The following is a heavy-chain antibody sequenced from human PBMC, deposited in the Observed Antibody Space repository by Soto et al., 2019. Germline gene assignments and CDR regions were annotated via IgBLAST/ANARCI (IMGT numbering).Heavy chain of an antibody. Sequence: QVQLQESGPGLVKPSETLSLTCSVSGGSISSYYWSWIRQPPGKGLEWIGYIYYSGSTNYNPSLKSRVTITVDTSKNQFSLKLSSVTAADTAVYYCARDTAMVFGDVWGQGTTVTVSS. J-gene: IGHJ6*02. CDR3: ARDTAMVFGDV. V-gene: IGHV4-59*01. CDR1: GGSISSYY. D-gene: IGHD5-18*01. CDR2: IYYSGST.